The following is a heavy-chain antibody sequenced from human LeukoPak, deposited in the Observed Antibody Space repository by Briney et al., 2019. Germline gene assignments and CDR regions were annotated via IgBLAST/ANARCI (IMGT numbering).Heavy chain of an antibody. CDR3: ASLAVREIPDAFDI. Sequence: GASVTVSCKASGYTFTSYHMHWVRQAPGQGLEWMGIINPSGGSTNYAQKFQGRVTMTRDTSTSTVYMELSSLRSEDTAVYYCASLAVREIPDAFDIWGQGTMVTVSS. V-gene: IGHV1-46*01. J-gene: IGHJ3*02. D-gene: IGHD3-10*01. CDR2: INPSGGST. CDR1: GYTFTSYH.